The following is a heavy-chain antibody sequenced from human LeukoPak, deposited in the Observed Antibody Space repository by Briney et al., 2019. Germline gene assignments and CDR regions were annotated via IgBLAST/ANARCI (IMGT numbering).Heavy chain of an antibody. D-gene: IGHD6-19*01. Sequence: PSETLSLTCTVSGGSISSYYWSWIRQPPGKGLEWIGYIYYSGSTTYNPSLKSRVTISVDTSKNQFSLKLSSVTAADTAVYYCARGAVAGNYYMDVWGKGTTVTISS. V-gene: IGHV4-59*01. J-gene: IGHJ6*03. CDR1: GGSISSYY. CDR3: ARGAVAGNYYMDV. CDR2: IYYSGST.